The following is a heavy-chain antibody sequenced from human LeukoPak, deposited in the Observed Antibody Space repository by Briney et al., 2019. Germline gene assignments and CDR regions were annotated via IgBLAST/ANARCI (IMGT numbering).Heavy chain of an antibody. CDR1: GGSISSYY. D-gene: IGHD3-22*01. CDR2: IYYSGST. V-gene: IGHV4-59*01. CDR3: ARDLGYDSSGYYL. Sequence: SETLSLTCTVSGGSISSYYWSWIRQPPGKGLEWIGYIYYSGSTNYNPSLKSRVTISVDTSKNQLSLKLSSVTAADTAVYYCARDLGYDSSGYYLWGQGTLVTVSS. J-gene: IGHJ4*02.